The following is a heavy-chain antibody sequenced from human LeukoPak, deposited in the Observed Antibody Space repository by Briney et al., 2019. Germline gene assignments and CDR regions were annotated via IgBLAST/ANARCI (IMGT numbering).Heavy chain of an antibody. CDR2: ISGSGGST. J-gene: IGHJ4*02. CDR3: AKDRSCINDVRHGDFDY. CDR1: GFIFSSYA. D-gene: IGHD2-8*01. Sequence: PGESLRLSCAASGFIFSSYAMSWVRQAPGKGLEWVSTISGSGGSTYYADSVKGRFTISRDNSKNTVYLQMNSLRAEDTAVYYCAKDRSCINDVRHGDFDYWGQGTLVTVSS. V-gene: IGHV3-23*01.